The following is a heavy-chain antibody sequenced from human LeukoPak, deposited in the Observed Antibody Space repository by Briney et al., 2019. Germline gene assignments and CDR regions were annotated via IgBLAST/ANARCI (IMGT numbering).Heavy chain of an antibody. J-gene: IGHJ4*02. Sequence: GGSLRLSCAASGFTFSSYGMHWVHQAPGKGLEWVAVIWYDGSNKYYADSVKGRFTISRDNSKNTLYLQMNSLRAEDTAVYYCARDQYPLIAAAGTWDYWGQGTLVTVSS. V-gene: IGHV3-33*01. CDR3: ARDQYPLIAAAGTWDY. D-gene: IGHD6-13*01. CDR1: GFTFSSYG. CDR2: IWYDGSNK.